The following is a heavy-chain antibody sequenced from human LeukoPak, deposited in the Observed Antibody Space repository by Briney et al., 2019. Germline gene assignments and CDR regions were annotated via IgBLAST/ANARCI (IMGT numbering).Heavy chain of an antibody. CDR1: GFTFDDYA. V-gene: IGHV3-9*01. CDR3: AKVASHHYYYYMDV. J-gene: IGHJ6*03. Sequence: PGRSLRLSRAASGFTFDDYAMHWVRQAPGKGLEWVSGISWNSGSIGYADSVKGRFTISRDNAKNSLYLQMNSLRAEDTALYYCAKVASHHYYYYMDVWGKGTTVTVSS. CDR2: ISWNSGSI.